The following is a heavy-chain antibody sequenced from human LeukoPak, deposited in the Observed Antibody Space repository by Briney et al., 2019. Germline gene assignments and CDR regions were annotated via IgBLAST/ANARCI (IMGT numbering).Heavy chain of an antibody. CDR2: ISSSGTYI. V-gene: IGHV3-21*01. J-gene: IGHJ4*02. Sequence: GGSLRLSCAASGFTFSSYSMHWVRQAPWKGLEWVSSISSSGTYIYYADSVKGRFTISRDNAKNSVHLQMNSLRAEDTAVYYCARGQGGSGGYWGQGTLVTVSS. CDR3: ARGQGGSGGY. CDR1: GFTFSSYS. D-gene: IGHD3-10*01.